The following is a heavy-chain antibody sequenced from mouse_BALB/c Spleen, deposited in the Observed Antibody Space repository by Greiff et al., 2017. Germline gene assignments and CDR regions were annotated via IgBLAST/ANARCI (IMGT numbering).Heavy chain of an antibody. J-gene: IGHJ4*01. CDR2: ISSGGST. CDR1: GFTFSSYA. D-gene: IGHD1-1*01. V-gene: IGHV5-6-5*01. CDR3: ARFYGSSYEAMDY. Sequence: DVKLVESGGGLVKPGGSLKLSCAASGFTFSSYAMSWVRQTPEKRLEWVASISSGGSTYYPDSVKGRFTISRDNARNILYLQMSSLRSEDTAMYYCARFYGSSYEAMDYWGQGTSVTVSS.